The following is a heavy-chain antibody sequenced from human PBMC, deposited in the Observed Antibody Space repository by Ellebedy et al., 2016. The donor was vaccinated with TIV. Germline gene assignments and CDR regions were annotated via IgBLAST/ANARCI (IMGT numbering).Heavy chain of an antibody. J-gene: IGHJ5*02. CDR1: GGTFNNYS. CDR2: IIPFLGTT. CDR3: ARGDSDWFPHWFGP. D-gene: IGHD3-9*01. Sequence: AASVKVSCKASGGTFNNYSIGWARQAPGLGLEWMGGIIPFLGTTNYAQRFQGRVTITADKYTSTVYMELTSLTSDDTAVYYCARGDSDWFPHWFGPWGQGSLVTVSS. V-gene: IGHV1-69*10.